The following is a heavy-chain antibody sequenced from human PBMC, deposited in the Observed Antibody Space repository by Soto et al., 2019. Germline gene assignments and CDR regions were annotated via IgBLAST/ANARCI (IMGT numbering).Heavy chain of an antibody. J-gene: IGHJ3*02. V-gene: IGHV3-23*01. Sequence: EVQLLESGGGLVQPGGSLRLSCAASGFTFSSYDMSWVRQAPGEGLEWVSAISGSGGSTYYADSVKGRFTISRDNSKNTLYLQMNSLRAEDTAVYYCAKIPHSSSWYLDAFDIWGQGTMVTVSS. CDR3: AKIPHSSSWYLDAFDI. CDR2: ISGSGGST. CDR1: GFTFSSYD. D-gene: IGHD6-13*01.